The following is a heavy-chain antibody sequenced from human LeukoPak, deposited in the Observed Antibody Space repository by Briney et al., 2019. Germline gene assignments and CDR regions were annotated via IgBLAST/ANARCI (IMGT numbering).Heavy chain of an antibody. CDR3: ARGWITRARSDFDI. CDR1: GFTFASHS. J-gene: IGHJ3*02. Sequence: GGSLRLSCAASGFTFASHSMNWVRQAPGKGLEWVAHISYTISTMYYADSVRGRFTISRDNAKSSLHLQMNSLRDEDTAVYYCARGWITRARSDFDIWGQGTMVTVSS. V-gene: IGHV3-48*02. CDR2: ISYTISTM. D-gene: IGHD1-20*01.